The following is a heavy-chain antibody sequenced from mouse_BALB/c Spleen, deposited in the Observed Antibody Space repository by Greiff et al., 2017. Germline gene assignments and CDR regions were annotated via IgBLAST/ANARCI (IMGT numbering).Heavy chain of an antibody. CDR3: ARRGYYDYDGLDY. Sequence: EVQRVESGGGLVKPGGSLKLSCAASGFTFSSYAMSWVRQTPEKRLEWVASISSGGSTYYPDSVKGRFTISRDNARNILYLQMSSLRSEDTAMYYCARRGYYDYDGLDYWGQGTTLTVSS. D-gene: IGHD2-4*01. V-gene: IGHV5-6-5*01. CDR1: GFTFSSYA. J-gene: IGHJ2*01. CDR2: ISSGGST.